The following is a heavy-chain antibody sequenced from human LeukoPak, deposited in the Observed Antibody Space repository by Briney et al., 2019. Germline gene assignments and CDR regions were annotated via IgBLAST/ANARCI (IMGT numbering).Heavy chain of an antibody. Sequence: GGSLRLSCAASEFTFSRFTMNWVRQAPGEGLEWVSSISSSSSYIYYADSVKGRFTISRDNAKNSLYLQMNSLRAEDTAVYYCARYLTGSDDAFDIWGQGTMVIVSS. CDR2: ISSSSSYI. CDR1: EFTFSRFT. J-gene: IGHJ3*02. D-gene: IGHD3-9*01. V-gene: IGHV3-21*01. CDR3: ARYLTGSDDAFDI.